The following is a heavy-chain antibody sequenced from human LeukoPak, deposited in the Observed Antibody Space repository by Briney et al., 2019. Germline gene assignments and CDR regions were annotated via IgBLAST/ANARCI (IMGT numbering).Heavy chain of an antibody. J-gene: IGHJ6*03. CDR3: ANVAKGRFFFYYMDV. D-gene: IGHD2-15*01. CDR1: GYSINRFG. CDR2: ISSDNGIP. V-gene: IGHV1-18*01. Sequence: ASVRVSCKASGYSINRFGVTWVRQAPGQGLEWIGWISSDNGIPRYADKFQGRVTLTTDTSKTTTYMELRSLTSGDSAVYFCANVAKGRFFFYYMDVWGKGTTVTVSS.